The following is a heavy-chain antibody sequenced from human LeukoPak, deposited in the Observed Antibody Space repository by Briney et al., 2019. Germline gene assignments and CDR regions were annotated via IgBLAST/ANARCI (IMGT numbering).Heavy chain of an antibody. D-gene: IGHD2-2*01. CDR3: AKGDCSSTSCSTHYYYYYMDV. CDR1: GFTFSSYA. CDR2: ISGSGGST. Sequence: GGSLRLSCAASGFTFSSYAMSWVRQAPGKGLEWVSAISGSGGSTYYADSVKGRFTISRDNSKNTLYLQMNSLRAEDTAVYYCAKGDCSSTSCSTHYYYYYMDVWGKGTTVTVSS. V-gene: IGHV3-23*01. J-gene: IGHJ6*03.